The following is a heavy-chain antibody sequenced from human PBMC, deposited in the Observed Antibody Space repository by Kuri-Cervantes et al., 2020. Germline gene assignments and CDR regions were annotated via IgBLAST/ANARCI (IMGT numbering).Heavy chain of an antibody. D-gene: IGHD3-10*01. J-gene: IGHJ4*02. V-gene: IGHV1-8*01. CDR1: GYTFTSYD. CDR3: ARVGTMRSGSYYYLSPY. Sequence: ASVKVSCKASGYTFTSYDINWVRQATGQGLEWMGWMNPNSGNTGYAQKFQGRVTMTRNTSISTAYMELSSLRPEDTAVYYCARVGTMRSGSYYYLSPYWGQGTLVTVSS. CDR2: MNPNSGNT.